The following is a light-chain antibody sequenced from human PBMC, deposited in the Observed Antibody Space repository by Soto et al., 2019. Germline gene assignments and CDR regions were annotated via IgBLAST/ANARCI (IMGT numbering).Light chain of an antibody. Sequence: QSALTQPASVSGSPGQSITISCTGTSSDVGGYNYVSWYQQHPGKAPRLMIYDVTNRPSGVSNRFSGSKSGNTASLTISGLQAEDEADYYCSSYTSSSTLTFGTGTKVPVL. CDR2: DVT. CDR3: SSYTSSSTLT. J-gene: IGLJ1*01. V-gene: IGLV2-14*01. CDR1: SSDVGGYNY.